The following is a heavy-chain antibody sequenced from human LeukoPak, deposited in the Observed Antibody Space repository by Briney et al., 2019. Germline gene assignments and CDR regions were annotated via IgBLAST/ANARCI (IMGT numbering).Heavy chain of an antibody. J-gene: IGHJ4*02. D-gene: IGHD6-13*01. CDR2: IRSKAYGGTT. CDR1: GFTFGDYA. Sequence: GGSLRLSCTASGFTFGDYAMSWFRQAPGKGLEWVGFIRSKAYGGTTEYAASVKGRFTISRDDSKSIAYLQMNSLKTEDTAVYYCTGDSGSSWYSYYFDYWGQGTLVTVSS. V-gene: IGHV3-49*03. CDR3: TGDSGSSWYSYYFDY.